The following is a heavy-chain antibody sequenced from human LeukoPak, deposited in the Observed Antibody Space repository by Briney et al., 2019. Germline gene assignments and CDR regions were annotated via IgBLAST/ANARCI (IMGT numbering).Heavy chain of an antibody. CDR1: GFTVSSNY. D-gene: IGHD4-17*01. CDR3: AKGGLMTTVTKFDY. J-gene: IGHJ4*02. V-gene: IGHV3-53*01. CDR2: IYSGGST. Sequence: PGGSLRLSCAASGFTVSSNYMSWVRQAPGKGLEWVSAIYSGGSTYYADSVKGRFTISRDNSKNTLYLQMNSLRAEDTAVYYCAKGGLMTTVTKFDYWGQGTLVTVSS.